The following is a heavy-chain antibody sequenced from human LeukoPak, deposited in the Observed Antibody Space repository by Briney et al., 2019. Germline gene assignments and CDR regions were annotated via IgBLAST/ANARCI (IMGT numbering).Heavy chain of an antibody. V-gene: IGHV3-23*01. D-gene: IGHD6-19*01. J-gene: IGHJ2*01. CDR1: GFTFSSYA. CDR3: ARAAVGSWYFDL. Sequence: GSLRLSCAASGFTFSSYAMSWVRQAPGEGLEWVSTISGSGGSTYYADSVKGRFTISRDNSKNTLYLQMDSLRAEDTAVYYCARAAVGSWYFDLWGRGTLVTVSS. CDR2: ISGSGGST.